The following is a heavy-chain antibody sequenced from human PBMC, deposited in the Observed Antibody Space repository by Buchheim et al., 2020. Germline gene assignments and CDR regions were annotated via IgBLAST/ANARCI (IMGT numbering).Heavy chain of an antibody. CDR3: ARMVGLDWEGSSPLINLYYYYGMDV. D-gene: IGHD3/OR15-3a*01. J-gene: IGHJ6*02. Sequence: EVQLVESGGGLVQPGGSLRLSCAASGFTFSSYWMSWVRQAPGKGLEWVANIKQDGSEKYYVDSVKGRFTISRDNAKNSLYLQMNSLRAEDTAVYYCARMVGLDWEGSSPLINLYYYYGMDVWGQGTT. CDR2: IKQDGSEK. CDR1: GFTFSSYW. V-gene: IGHV3-7*03.